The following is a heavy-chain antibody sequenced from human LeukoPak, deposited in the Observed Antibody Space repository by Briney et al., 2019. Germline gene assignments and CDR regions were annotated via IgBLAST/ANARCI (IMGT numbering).Heavy chain of an antibody. D-gene: IGHD3-22*01. CDR1: GGSFSGYY. V-gene: IGHV4-34*01. Sequence: SETLYLTCAVYGGSFSGYYWSWIRQPPGKGLEWIGEINHSGSTNYNPSLKSRVTISVDTSKNQFSLKLSSVTAADTAVYYCARHYYDSSGYYPENFQHWGQGTLVTVSS. J-gene: IGHJ1*01. CDR3: ARHYYDSSGYYPENFQH. CDR2: INHSGST.